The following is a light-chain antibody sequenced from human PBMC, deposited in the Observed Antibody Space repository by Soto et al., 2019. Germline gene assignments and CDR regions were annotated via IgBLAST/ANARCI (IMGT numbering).Light chain of an antibody. Sequence: DIVMTQSPDSLAVSLGERATIDCKSSQSVLYNSNNKNYLAWYQRKPGHPPKLLVYWASTRESGVPDRFSGSGSGTDFTLTISSLQAEDVAVYYCQQYYSIPWTFGQGTKVEIK. CDR3: QQYYSIPWT. V-gene: IGKV4-1*01. CDR2: WAS. J-gene: IGKJ1*01. CDR1: QSVLYNSNNKNY.